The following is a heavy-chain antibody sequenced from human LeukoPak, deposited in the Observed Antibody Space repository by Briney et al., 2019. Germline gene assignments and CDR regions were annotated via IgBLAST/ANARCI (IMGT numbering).Heavy chain of an antibody. CDR3: AKDFSSSWYWYYFDY. CDR2: ISGSGGST. V-gene: IGHV3-23*01. CDR1: GFTLSSYA. J-gene: IGHJ4*02. Sequence: GGSLRLSCAASGFTLSSYAMSWVRQAPGKGLEWVSAISGSGGSTYYADSVKGRFTISRDNSKNTLYLQMNSLRAEDTAVYYCAKDFSSSWYWYYFDYWGQGTLVTVSS. D-gene: IGHD6-13*01.